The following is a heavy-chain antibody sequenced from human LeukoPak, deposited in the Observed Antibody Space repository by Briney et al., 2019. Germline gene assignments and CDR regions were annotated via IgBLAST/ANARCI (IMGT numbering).Heavy chain of an antibody. CDR1: GFPFRTYG. Sequence: GGSLRLSCDASGFPFRTYGMHWVCQAPGKGLEGLAFIRFDGSDKYYADSVKGRFTISRDNSRNTLYLQINSLRAEDTAVYYCAKDSRNMITFGGVIPDWGQGTLVTVSS. CDR3: AKDSRNMITFGGVIPD. J-gene: IGHJ4*02. CDR2: IRFDGSDK. D-gene: IGHD3-16*02. V-gene: IGHV3-30*02.